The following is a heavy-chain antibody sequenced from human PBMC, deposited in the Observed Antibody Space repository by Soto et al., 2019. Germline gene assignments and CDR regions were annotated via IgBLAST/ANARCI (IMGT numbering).Heavy chain of an antibody. CDR2: IKSKTDGGTT. J-gene: IGHJ4*02. D-gene: IGHD3-3*01. V-gene: IGHV3-15*01. CDR3: TTDWTKYYDSWSGYPRSDY. CDR1: GFTFSNAW. Sequence: EVQLVESGGGLVKPGGSLRLSCAASGFTFSNAWMSWVRQAPGKGLEWVGRIKSKTDGGTTDYAAPVKGRFTISRDDSKNTLYLQMNSLKTEDTAVYYCTTDWTKYYDSWSGYPRSDYWGQGTLVTVSS.